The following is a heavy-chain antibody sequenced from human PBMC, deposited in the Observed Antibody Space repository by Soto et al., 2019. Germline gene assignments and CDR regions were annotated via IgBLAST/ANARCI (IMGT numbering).Heavy chain of an antibody. CDR1: GGSIRSGDNY. CDR2: IYYSGST. V-gene: IGHV4-30-4*01. D-gene: IGHD5-18*01. CDR3: ARLGWIPV. Sequence: QVQLQESGPGLVKPSQTLSLSCTVSGGSIRSGDNYWSWIRQPPGKGLEWIGYIYYSGSTDYNPPLKSRVTISVVTSKNQFSLKLSSVTAADTAVYYCARLGWIPVWGQGTLVTVSS. J-gene: IGHJ4*02.